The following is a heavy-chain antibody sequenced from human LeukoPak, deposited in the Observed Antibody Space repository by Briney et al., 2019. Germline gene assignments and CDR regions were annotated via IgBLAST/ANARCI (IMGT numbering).Heavy chain of an antibody. V-gene: IGHV3-9*01. J-gene: IGHJ6*02. D-gene: IGHD3-16*01. Sequence: QPGGSLRLSCAASGFTFDDYAMHWVRQAPGKGLEWVSGISWNSGSIGYADSVKGRFTISRDNAKNSLYLQMNSLRAEDTALYYCARDRHGDGMDVWGQGTTVTVSS. CDR1: GFTFDDYA. CDR3: ARDRHGDGMDV. CDR2: ISWNSGSI.